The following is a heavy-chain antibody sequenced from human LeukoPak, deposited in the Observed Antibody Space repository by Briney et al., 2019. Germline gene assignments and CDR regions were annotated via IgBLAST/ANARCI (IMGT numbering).Heavy chain of an antibody. CDR2: INHSGST. D-gene: IGHD3-10*01. Sequence: SETLSLTCAVYGGSFSGYYWSWIRKPPGKGLEWIGEINHSGSTNYNPSLKSRVTISVDTSKNQFSLKLSSVTAADTAVYYCARDLGGVRGTDYWGQGTLVTVSS. CDR3: ARDLGGVRGTDY. J-gene: IGHJ4*02. V-gene: IGHV4-34*01. CDR1: GGSFSGYY.